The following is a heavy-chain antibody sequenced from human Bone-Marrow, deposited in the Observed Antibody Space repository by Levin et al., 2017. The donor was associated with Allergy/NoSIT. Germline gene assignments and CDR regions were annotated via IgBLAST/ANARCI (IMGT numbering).Heavy chain of an antibody. Sequence: SQTLSLTCSISGGSLSRYYWNWIRQPPGKGLEWIGYAYYSGSTDYNPHLKSRVTIFVDRSKNQFSLRLKSVTAEDTAVYFCARDQPLEATGFYSYFGLEVWGQGTTVTVSS. D-gene: IGHD3-9*01. J-gene: IGHJ6*02. CDR3: ARDQPLEATGFYSYFGLEV. V-gene: IGHV4-59*01. CDR1: GGSLSRYY. CDR2: AYYSGST.